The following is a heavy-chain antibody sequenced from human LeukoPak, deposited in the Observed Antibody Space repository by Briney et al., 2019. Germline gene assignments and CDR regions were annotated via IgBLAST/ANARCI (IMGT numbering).Heavy chain of an antibody. J-gene: IGHJ4*02. Sequence: PGGSLRLSCAASGFTFSSYWMSWVRQAPGKGLEWVANIKQDGSEKYYVDFVKGRFTISRDNAKNSLYVQMNSLRAEDTAVYYCARDDDYYDSSGYYYDYFDYWGQGTLVTVSS. CDR1: GFTFSSYW. D-gene: IGHD3-22*01. CDR3: ARDDDYYDSSGYYYDYFDY. CDR2: IKQDGSEK. V-gene: IGHV3-7*01.